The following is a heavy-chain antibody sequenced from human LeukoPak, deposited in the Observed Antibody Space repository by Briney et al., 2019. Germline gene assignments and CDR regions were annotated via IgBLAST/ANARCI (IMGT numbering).Heavy chain of an antibody. V-gene: IGHV4-4*07. CDR3: ATLVAAGTPGVKPLDY. CDR1: GGSISSYY. J-gene: IGHJ4*02. CDR2: IYTSGST. D-gene: IGHD6-13*01. Sequence: SETLSLTCTVSGGSISSYYWSWIRQPAGKGLEWIGRIYTSGSTNYNPSLKSRVTMSVDTSKNQFSLKLSSVTAADTAVYYCATLVAAGTPGVKPLDYWGQGTLVTVSS.